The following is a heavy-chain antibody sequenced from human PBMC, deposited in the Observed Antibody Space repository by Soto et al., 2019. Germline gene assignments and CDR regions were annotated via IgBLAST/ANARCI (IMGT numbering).Heavy chain of an antibody. V-gene: IGHV4-30-2*01. J-gene: IGHJ3*02. CDR2: IYHSGST. CDR3: ARTPDI. CDR1: GGSIGSGGYS. Sequence: SETLSLTCAVSGGSIGSGGYSWSWIRQPPGKGLEWIGYIYHSGSTYYNPSLKSRVTISEDRSKNQFSLKLSSVTAADTAVYYCARTPDIWGQGTMVTVSS.